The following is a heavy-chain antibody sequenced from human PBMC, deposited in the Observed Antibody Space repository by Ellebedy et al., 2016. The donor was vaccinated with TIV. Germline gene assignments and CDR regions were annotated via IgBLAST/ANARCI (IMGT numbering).Heavy chain of an antibody. CDR3: ARVPPDCSSTSCYPHYYYYYMDV. V-gene: IGHV3-7*01. Sequence: GESLKISXAASGFTFSSYWMSWVRQAPGKGLEWVANIKQDGSEKYYVDSVKGRFTISRDNAKNSLYLQMNSLRAEDTAVYYCARVPPDCSSTSCYPHYYYYYMDVWGKGTTVTVSS. CDR1: GFTFSSYW. D-gene: IGHD2-2*01. CDR2: IKQDGSEK. J-gene: IGHJ6*03.